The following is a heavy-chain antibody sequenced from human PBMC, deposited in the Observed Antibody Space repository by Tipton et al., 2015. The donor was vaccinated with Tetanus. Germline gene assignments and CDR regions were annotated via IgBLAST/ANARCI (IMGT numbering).Heavy chain of an antibody. CDR3: ARRGDYVFYYESSGYLWGAAFDI. V-gene: IGHV4-59*08. Sequence: TLSLTCNVSGDSMTDFYWSWIRQPPGKGLEWIAYIFYNGRTQSNPSLKSRVSISVDTAKNQFSLQLNSVTAADTAVYYCARRGDYVFYYESSGYLWGAAFDIWGQGTMVSVSA. D-gene: IGHD3-22*01. CDR1: GDSMTDFY. CDR2: IFYNGRT. J-gene: IGHJ3*02.